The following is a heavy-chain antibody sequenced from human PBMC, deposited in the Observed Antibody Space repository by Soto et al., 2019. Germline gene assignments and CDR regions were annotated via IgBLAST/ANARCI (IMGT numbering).Heavy chain of an antibody. CDR2: IYPGDSDT. J-gene: IGHJ3*02. CDR1: GYSFTSYW. D-gene: IGHD6-13*01. CDR3: ASGGQQLVSVDAFDI. Sequence: PGESLKISCTGSGYSFTSYWIGWVRQMPGKGLEWMGIIYPGDSDTRYSPSFQGQVTISADKSISTAYLQWSSLKASDTAMCYCASGGQQLVSVDAFDIWGQGTMVTVSS. V-gene: IGHV5-51*01.